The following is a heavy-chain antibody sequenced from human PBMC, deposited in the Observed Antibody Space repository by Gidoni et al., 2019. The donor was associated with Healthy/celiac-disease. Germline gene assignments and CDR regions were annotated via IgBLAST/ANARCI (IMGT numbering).Heavy chain of an antibody. CDR3: SEGPPCYGYFRPSYRFRP. CDR1: GFTSSSYS. CDR2: NSSSSRFI. J-gene: IGHJ5*01. D-gene: IGHD4-17*01. Sequence: EVQLVESGGGLVKPGGSLRLSCAASGFTSSSYSMDWVRQGPGKGLGVVPSNSSSSRFIIQPGSMDGRITNPQGKPKDPLLLQMDSPEAEDTGVDFWSEGPPCYGYFRPSYRFRPLGQGTLVTGS. V-gene: IGHV3-21*01.